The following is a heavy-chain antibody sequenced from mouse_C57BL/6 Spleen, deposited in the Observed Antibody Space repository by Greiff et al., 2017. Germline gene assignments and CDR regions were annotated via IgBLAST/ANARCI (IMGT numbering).Heavy chain of an antibody. CDR2: IYPGDGDT. CDR1: GYAFSSSW. D-gene: IGHD1-1*01. CDR3: APITTVVGYYFDY. V-gene: IGHV1-82*01. J-gene: IGHJ2*01. Sequence: QVQLQQSGPELVKPGASVKISCKASGYAFSSSWMNWVKQRPGKGLEWIGRIYPGDGDTNYNGKFKGKATLTADKSSSTAYMQLSSLTSEDSAFYFCAPITTVVGYYFDYWGQGTTLTVSS.